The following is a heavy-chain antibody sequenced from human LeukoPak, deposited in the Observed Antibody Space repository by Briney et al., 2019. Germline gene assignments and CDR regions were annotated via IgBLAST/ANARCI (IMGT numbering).Heavy chain of an antibody. Sequence: SVKVSCKASGGTFSSYAISWVRQAPGQGLEWMGGIIPIFGTANYAQKFQGRVTITADESTSTAYMELRSLRSDDTAVYYCARHFYGSGTYYHFDYWGQGTLVTVSS. J-gene: IGHJ4*02. CDR2: IIPIFGTA. CDR1: GGTFSSYA. D-gene: IGHD3-10*01. V-gene: IGHV1-69*13. CDR3: ARHFYGSGTYYHFDY.